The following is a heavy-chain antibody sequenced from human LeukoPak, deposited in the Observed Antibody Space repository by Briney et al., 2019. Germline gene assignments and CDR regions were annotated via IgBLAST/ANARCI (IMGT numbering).Heavy chain of an antibody. Sequence: ASVKVSCKASGYTFTGYYMHWVRQAPGKGGEWMGRINPNSGGTNYVQKFQGRVTITSDTSISTAYMELSRLRSDDTAVYYCASLCSGGSCYSADYWGQGTLVTVSS. J-gene: IGHJ4*02. CDR3: ASLCSGGSCYSADY. CDR2: INPNSGGT. D-gene: IGHD2-15*01. CDR1: GYTFTGYY. V-gene: IGHV1-2*06.